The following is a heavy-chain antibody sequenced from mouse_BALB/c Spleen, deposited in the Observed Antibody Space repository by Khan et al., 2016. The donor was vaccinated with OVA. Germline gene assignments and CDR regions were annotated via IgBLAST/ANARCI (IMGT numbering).Heavy chain of an antibody. D-gene: IGHD1-2*01. Sequence: EAQPQVPGPGLVKPSQSLSLTCTVTGYSITSGYGWNWIWQFPGNKLEWMGYISYSGSTNYNTSLKSRISITRDTSKNQFFLQLNSVTTEDTATYYCARTARIKYWGQGTTLTVSS. CDR1: GYSITSGYG. V-gene: IGHV3-2*02. CDR2: ISYSGST. CDR3: ARTARIKY. J-gene: IGHJ2*01.